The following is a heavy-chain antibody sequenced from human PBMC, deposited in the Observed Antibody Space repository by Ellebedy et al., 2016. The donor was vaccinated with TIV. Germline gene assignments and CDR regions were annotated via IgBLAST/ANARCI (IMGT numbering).Heavy chain of an antibody. V-gene: IGHV4-39*01. CDR3: ASYHYGDSDFDY. Sequence: SETLSLXXTVSGGSISSSSYSWGWIRQPPGKGLEWIGNIYYGGNTYYNPSLKSRVTMSVDTSKNQFSLKLSSVTAADTALYYCASYHYGDSDFDYWGQGTLVTVSS. J-gene: IGHJ4*02. D-gene: IGHD4-17*01. CDR2: IYYGGNT. CDR1: GGSISSSSYS.